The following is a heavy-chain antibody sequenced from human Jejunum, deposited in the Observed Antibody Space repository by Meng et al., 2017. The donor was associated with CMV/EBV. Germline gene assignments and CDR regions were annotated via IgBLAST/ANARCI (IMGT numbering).Heavy chain of an antibody. J-gene: IGHJ6*02. V-gene: IGHV1-69*10. Sequence: TLSSYTFSWVRQAPGQGLEWMGGITPMLGITNYAQKFQDRVNITADKSTRTTYMELTSLRSEDTAVYYCARVAGSYLYNYGLDVWGQGTTVTVS. CDR3: ARVAGSYLYNYGLDV. D-gene: IGHD3-10*01. CDR2: ITPMLGIT. CDR1: TLSSYT.